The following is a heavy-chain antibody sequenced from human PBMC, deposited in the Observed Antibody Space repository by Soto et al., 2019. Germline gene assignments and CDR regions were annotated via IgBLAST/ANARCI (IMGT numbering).Heavy chain of an antibody. V-gene: IGHV4-59*01. Sequence: PSETLSLTCTVSGGSISSYYWSWIRQPPGKGLEWIGYIYYSGSTNYNPSLKSRVTISVDTSKNQFSLKLSSVTAADTAVYYCARGPALYDFWSGYHFDYWGQGTLVTVSS. D-gene: IGHD3-3*01. CDR2: IYYSGST. J-gene: IGHJ4*02. CDR3: ARGPALYDFWSGYHFDY. CDR1: GGSISSYY.